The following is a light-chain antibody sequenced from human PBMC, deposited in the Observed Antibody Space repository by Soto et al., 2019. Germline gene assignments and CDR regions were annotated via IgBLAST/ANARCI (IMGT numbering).Light chain of an antibody. Sequence: DIQMTQSPSTLSASVGDRVTITCRASQSIRTWLAWYQQKPGKAPKLLIYKASNLEDGVPSKFRGSASGTAFTITISSLQPADFAYYDLQQDNAYPLTFGGRTTVEIK. CDR1: QSIRTW. J-gene: IGKJ4*01. CDR2: KAS. V-gene: IGKV1-5*03. CDR3: QQDNAYPLT.